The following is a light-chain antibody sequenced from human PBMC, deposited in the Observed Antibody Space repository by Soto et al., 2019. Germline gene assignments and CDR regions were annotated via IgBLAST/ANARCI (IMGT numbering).Light chain of an antibody. CDR1: QTVNNN. V-gene: IGKV3-20*01. CDR3: QQYGSSLLT. CDR2: GAI. Sequence: IVMTQSPATLSVSPGERATLSCRASQTVNNNLGWYQQKPGQAPRLLIYGAITRATGIPARFSGSGSGTDFTLTISRLEPEDFAVYYCQQYGSSLLTFGGGTK. J-gene: IGKJ4*01.